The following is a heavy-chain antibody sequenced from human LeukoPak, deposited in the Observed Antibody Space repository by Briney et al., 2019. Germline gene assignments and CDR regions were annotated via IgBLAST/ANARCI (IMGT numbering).Heavy chain of an antibody. CDR2: IRYDGSNK. CDR3: ARDLTAYSSSWDPHNWFDP. V-gene: IGHV3-30*02. CDR1: GFTFRSYG. J-gene: IGHJ5*02. D-gene: IGHD6-13*01. Sequence: GGSLRLSCAASGFTFRSYGMHWVRQAPGKGLEWVTFIRYDGSNKYYADSVKGRFSISRDNSKNTLYLQMNSLRAEDTAVYYCARDLTAYSSSWDPHNWFDPWGQGTLVTVSS.